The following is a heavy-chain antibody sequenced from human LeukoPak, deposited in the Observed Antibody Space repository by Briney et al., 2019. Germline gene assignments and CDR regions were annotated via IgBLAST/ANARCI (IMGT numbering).Heavy chain of an antibody. J-gene: IGHJ2*01. CDR2: MNPNSGNT. CDR3: ARSQAVSGYWYFDL. CDR1: GYTFTSYD. Sequence: ASVKVSCKASGYTFTSYDINWVRQATGQGLKWMGWMNPNSGNTGYPQKFRGRVTMTRNTSISTAYMELSSLRSEDTAVYYCARSQAVSGYWYFDLWGRGTLVTVSS. D-gene: IGHD6-19*01. V-gene: IGHV1-8*01.